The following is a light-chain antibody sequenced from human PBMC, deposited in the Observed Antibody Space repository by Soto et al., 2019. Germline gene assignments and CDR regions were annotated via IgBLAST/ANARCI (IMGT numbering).Light chain of an antibody. V-gene: IGKV3-20*01. CDR1: QSVSTST. J-gene: IGKJ1*01. CDR2: DAS. Sequence: IVLTQSPGTLSLSPGERATLSCRASQSVSTSTLAWYQQRPGQAPRLLMYDASRRATGIPDRFSGSGSGTDFTLTISRLEPEDFAVYYCQQYGNLVWTLGQGTNVDIK. CDR3: QQYGNLVWT.